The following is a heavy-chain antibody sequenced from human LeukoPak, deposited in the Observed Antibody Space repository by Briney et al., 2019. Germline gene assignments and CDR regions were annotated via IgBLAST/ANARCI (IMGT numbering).Heavy chain of an antibody. V-gene: IGHV1-69*13. D-gene: IGHD3-10*01. CDR1: GGTFISYA. CDR2: IIPIFGTA. CDR3: HYGSGSYYNVGGYYYYGMDV. Sequence: SVKVSCKASGGTFISYAISWVRQAPGQGLEWMGGIIPIFGTANYPQKFQGRVTITADESTSTAYMELSSLRSEDTAVYYCHYGSGSYYNVGGYYYYGMDVWGKGTTVTVSS. J-gene: IGHJ6*04.